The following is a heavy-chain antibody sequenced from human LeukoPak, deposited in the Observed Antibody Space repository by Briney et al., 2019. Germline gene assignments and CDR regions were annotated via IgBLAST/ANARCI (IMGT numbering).Heavy chain of an antibody. CDR1: RYIFSSYA. D-gene: IGHD3-16*02. V-gene: IGHV3-30*04. J-gene: IGHJ4*02. Sequence: GGSLRVSCADSRYIFSSYAMHWVRQAPGKGLEWVAVLSYDGSDKYYADSVKGRFTISRDNSRNTLYLQMNSLRTEDTAMYYCARAGSNTWSLYHFDNWGQGTLVTVSS. CDR3: ARAGSNTWSLYHFDN. CDR2: LSYDGSDK.